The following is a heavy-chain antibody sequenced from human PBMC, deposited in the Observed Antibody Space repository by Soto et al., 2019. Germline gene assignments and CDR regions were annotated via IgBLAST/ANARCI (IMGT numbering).Heavy chain of an antibody. CDR3: AGAGYEILTGSYKKQRYFDY. Sequence: PSETLSLTCTVSGDSLTTYYWNWIRQPPGKGLEWIGFIYYSGSTSYNPSLKSRDTISLDTSKSQVSLKLNSVTATDTAVYYCAGAGYEILTGSYKKQRYFDYWGRGTLVTVSS. V-gene: IGHV4-59*01. CDR1: GDSLTTYY. J-gene: IGHJ4*02. CDR2: IYYSGST. D-gene: IGHD3-9*01.